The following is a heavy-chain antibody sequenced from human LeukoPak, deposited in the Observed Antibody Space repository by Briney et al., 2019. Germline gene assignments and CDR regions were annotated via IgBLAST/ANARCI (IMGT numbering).Heavy chain of an antibody. V-gene: IGHV1-46*01. CDR2: INPSGGST. CDR1: GYTFTSYY. Sequence: ASVKVSCKASGYTFTSYYMHWVRQAPGQGLEWMGIINPSGGSTSYAQKFQGRVTMTRDMSTSTVYMELSSLRSEDTAVYYCARGRSSSSPRYYYYYYMDVWGKGTTVTVSS. D-gene: IGHD6-6*01. CDR3: ARGRSSSSPRYYYYYYMDV. J-gene: IGHJ6*03.